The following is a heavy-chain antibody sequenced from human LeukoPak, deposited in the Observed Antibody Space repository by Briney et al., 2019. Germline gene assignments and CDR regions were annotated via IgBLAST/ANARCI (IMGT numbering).Heavy chain of an antibody. Sequence: TGGSLRLSCAASGFIFNTYSMNWVRQAPGKGLEWVSSISSSSGNIYYADSVQGRFTISRVNAKNSLYLQMNSLRAEDTAIYYCARDESGSGWYRQYFQHWGQGTLVTVSS. V-gene: IGHV3-21*01. CDR3: ARDESGSGWYRQYFQH. J-gene: IGHJ1*01. CDR1: GFIFNTYS. D-gene: IGHD6-19*01. CDR2: ISSSSGNI.